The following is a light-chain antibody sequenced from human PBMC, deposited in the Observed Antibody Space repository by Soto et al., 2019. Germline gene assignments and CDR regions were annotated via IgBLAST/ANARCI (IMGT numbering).Light chain of an antibody. J-gene: IGKJ3*01. V-gene: IGKV3-15*01. Sequence: EIVMTQSPATLSVSPGGRATLSCRASQSISGALAWYQQKPGQAPRLLIYGASTRATSFPARFRGSGSGTDFTLTISRLEPEDFAVYYCQQYGSSPRITFGPGTKVEIK. CDR2: GAS. CDR1: QSISGA. CDR3: QQYGSSPRIT.